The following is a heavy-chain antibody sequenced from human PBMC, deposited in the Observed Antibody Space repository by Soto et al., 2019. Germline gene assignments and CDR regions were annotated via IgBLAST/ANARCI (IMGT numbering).Heavy chain of an antibody. CDR2: IYPGDSDT. D-gene: IGHD3-3*01. J-gene: IGHJ5*02. Sequence: LGESLKISCKGSGYSFTSYWIGWVRQMPGKGLEWMGIIYPGDSDTRYSPSFQGQVTISADKCISTAYLQWSSLKASDTAMYYCAGSYYDFWSGYFNNWFNPWGQGTLVTVSS. CDR3: AGSYYDFWSGYFNNWFNP. V-gene: IGHV5-51*01. CDR1: GYSFTSYW.